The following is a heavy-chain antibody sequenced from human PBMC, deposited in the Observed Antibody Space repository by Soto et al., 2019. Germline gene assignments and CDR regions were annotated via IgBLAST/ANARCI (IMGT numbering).Heavy chain of an antibody. V-gene: IGHV4-4*02. D-gene: IGHD3-10*01. CDR1: GDSISSMNW. CDR2: IHHSGST. Sequence: PSETMSLTCAVSGDSISSMNWWSWVHPPPGKGLEWIGEIHHSGSTNYNPSLKSRVTISVEKSKNQFSLKLSSVTAADTAVYYCARYDYGSGNDYNIDYWGQGILVTVSS. CDR3: ARYDYGSGNDYNIDY. J-gene: IGHJ4*02.